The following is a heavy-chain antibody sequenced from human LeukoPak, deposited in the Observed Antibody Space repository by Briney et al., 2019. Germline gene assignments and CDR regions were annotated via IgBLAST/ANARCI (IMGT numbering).Heavy chain of an antibody. D-gene: IGHD3-3*01. CDR3: ARSAYYDFWSGYYESYYYYGMDV. Sequence: ASVKVSCKASGYTFTSYDINWVRQATGQGLEWMGWMNPNSGNTGYAQKFQGRVTMTRNTSISTAYMELRSLRSDDTAVYYCARSAYYDFWSGYYESYYYYGMDVWGQGTTVTVSS. J-gene: IGHJ6*02. CDR1: GYTFTSYD. V-gene: IGHV1-8*01. CDR2: MNPNSGNT.